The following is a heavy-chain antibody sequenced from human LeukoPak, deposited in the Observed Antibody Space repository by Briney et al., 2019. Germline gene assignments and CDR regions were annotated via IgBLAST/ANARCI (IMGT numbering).Heavy chain of an antibody. Sequence: PSETLSLTCTVSGGSISSYYWSWIRQPPGKGLEWIGYIYYRGSTNYNPSLKSRVTISVDTSKNQFSLKLSSVTAADTAVYYCARLAPYSSGWYRFFDYWGQGTLVTVSS. D-gene: IGHD6-19*01. CDR2: IYYRGST. CDR1: GGSISSYY. J-gene: IGHJ4*02. CDR3: ARLAPYSSGWYRFFDY. V-gene: IGHV4-59*08.